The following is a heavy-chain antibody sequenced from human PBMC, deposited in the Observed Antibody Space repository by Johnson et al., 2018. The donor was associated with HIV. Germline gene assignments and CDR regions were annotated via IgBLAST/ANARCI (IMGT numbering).Heavy chain of an antibody. CDR3: TVRQITYDFYSSSDHAFDI. CDR1: GFTFTSYA. J-gene: IGHJ3*02. V-gene: IGHV3-30-3*01. Sequence: QVQLVESGGGVVQPGRSLRLSCAASGFTFTSYALHWVRQAPGKGLAWVAVISYDGSNKYYADSVKGRFTISRDISKNTLYLLMNSLRPDDTAVYYCTVRQITYDFYSSSDHAFDIWGQGTMVTVSS. D-gene: IGHD3-3*01. CDR2: ISYDGSNK.